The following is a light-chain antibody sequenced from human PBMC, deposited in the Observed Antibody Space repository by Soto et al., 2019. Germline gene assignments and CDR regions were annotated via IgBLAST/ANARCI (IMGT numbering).Light chain of an antibody. CDR2: AAS. CDR3: QQADSFPPT. CDR1: QDISTW. J-gene: IGKJ2*01. Sequence: DLQMTQSPSSVSASVGDRVTITCRASQDISTWLAWYQQKPGRAPKLLLYAASTLRSGVPSRFSGSGSGTDFTLTISSLQPEDFATYYCQQADSFPPTFGQGTKLEIK. V-gene: IGKV1-12*01.